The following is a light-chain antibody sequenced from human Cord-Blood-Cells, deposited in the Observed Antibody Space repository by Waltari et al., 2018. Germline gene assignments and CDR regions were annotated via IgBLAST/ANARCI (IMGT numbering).Light chain of an antibody. CDR2: GAS. J-gene: IGKJ1*01. V-gene: IGKV3-20*01. Sequence: EIVLTQSPGTLSLSPGERATLSCRASQRVSSSYLAWYQQKPGQAPRLLIYGASSRATGIPDRFSGSRSGTDFTLTISRLEPEDFAVYYCQQYGSSPGTFGQGTKVEIK. CDR1: QRVSSSY. CDR3: QQYGSSPGT.